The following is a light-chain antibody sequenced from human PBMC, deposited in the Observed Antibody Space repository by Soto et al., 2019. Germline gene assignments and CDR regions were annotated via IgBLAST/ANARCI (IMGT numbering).Light chain of an antibody. J-gene: IGKJ5*01. CDR3: QQRSNWPPLIT. CDR2: DAS. Sequence: ETVLTQSPATLSLSPVERATLSCMASQSVSSYLAWYQQKPGQAPRLLIYDASNRATGIPARFSGSGSGTDFTLTISSLEPEDFAVYYCQQRSNWPPLITGGQGTRLEIK. V-gene: IGKV3-11*01. CDR1: QSVSSY.